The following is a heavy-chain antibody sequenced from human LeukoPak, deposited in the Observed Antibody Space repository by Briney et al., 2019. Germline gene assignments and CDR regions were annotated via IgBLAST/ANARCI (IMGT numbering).Heavy chain of an antibody. Sequence: PSETLSLTCTVSGGSISSSSYYWGWIRQPPGKGLEWIGSIYYSGSTYYNPSLKSRVTISVDTSKNQFSLKLSSVTAADTAVYYCSRHLDGRSGSYFDYWGQGTLATVSS. CDR2: IYYSGST. CDR1: GGSISSSSYY. V-gene: IGHV4-39*01. J-gene: IGHJ4*02. CDR3: SRHLDGRSGSYFDY. D-gene: IGHD3-10*01.